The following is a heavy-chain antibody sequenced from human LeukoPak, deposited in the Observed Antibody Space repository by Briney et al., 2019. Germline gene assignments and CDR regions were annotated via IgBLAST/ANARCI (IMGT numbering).Heavy chain of an antibody. CDR1: GGSISSSRSY. CDR2: IYYNGDT. Sequence: PSETLSLTCSVSGGSISSSRSYWGWIRQTPGKGLEWVGSIYYNGDTYYNPSLKSRVTISVDTSKNQFSLKLSSVTAADTAVYYCARVYYRRSYDCWYFDLWGRGTLVTVSS. V-gene: IGHV4-39*07. D-gene: IGHD1-26*01. CDR3: ARVYYRRSYDCWYFDL. J-gene: IGHJ2*01.